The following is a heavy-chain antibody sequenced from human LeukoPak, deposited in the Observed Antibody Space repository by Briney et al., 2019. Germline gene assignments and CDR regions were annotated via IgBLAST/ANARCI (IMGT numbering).Heavy chain of an antibody. CDR3: AVIAAAGTDWFDP. D-gene: IGHD6-13*01. Sequence: SVKVSCKASGGTFSSYAISWVRQAPGQGLEWMGGIIPIFGTANYAQKFQGRVTITADKSTSTAYMELSSLRSEDTAVYYCAVIAAAGTDWFDPWGQGTLVTVSS. CDR2: IIPIFGTA. V-gene: IGHV1-69*06. CDR1: GGTFSSYA. J-gene: IGHJ5*02.